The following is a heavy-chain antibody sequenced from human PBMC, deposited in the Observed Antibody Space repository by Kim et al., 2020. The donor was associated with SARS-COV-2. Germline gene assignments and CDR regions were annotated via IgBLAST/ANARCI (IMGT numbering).Heavy chain of an antibody. V-gene: IGHV3-7*03. CDR3: ARDPRYYDILTRAYYYYGMDV. CDR1: GFTFSSYW. Sequence: GGSLRLSCAASGFTFSSYWMSWVRQAPGKGLDWVANIKQDGSEKYYVDSVKGRFTISRDNAKNSLYLQMNSLRAEDTAVYYCARDPRYYDILTRAYYYYGMDVWGQGTTVTVSS. CDR2: IKQDGSEK. J-gene: IGHJ6*02. D-gene: IGHD3-9*01.